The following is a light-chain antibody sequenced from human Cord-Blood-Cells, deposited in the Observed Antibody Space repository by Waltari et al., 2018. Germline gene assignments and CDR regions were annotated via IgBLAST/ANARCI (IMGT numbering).Light chain of an antibody. Sequence: DIVMTQSPDSLAVSLGERATINCKSSQSVLYSSNNKNYLAWYQQKPGQPPKLLIYWASTRESRGPDRFSGSGSGTDFTLTISSLQAEDVAVYYCQQYYSTPLTFGGGTKVEIK. CDR1: QSVLYSSNNKNY. V-gene: IGKV4-1*01. CDR2: WAS. CDR3: QQYYSTPLT. J-gene: IGKJ4*01.